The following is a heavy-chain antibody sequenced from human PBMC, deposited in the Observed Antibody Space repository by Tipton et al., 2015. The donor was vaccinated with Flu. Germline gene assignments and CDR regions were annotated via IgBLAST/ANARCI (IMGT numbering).Heavy chain of an antibody. CDR2: IYYSGST. CDR1: DGSISSGGAY. J-gene: IGHJ4*02. CDR3: ARHTGDSVRGVIDY. V-gene: IGHV4-31*03. Sequence: TLSLTCTVSDGSISSGGAYWSWIRQHPGKGLEWIGCIYYSGSTYYNPSLKSRLTISVDTSKNQFSLRLSSVTAADTAVYYCARHTGDSVRGVIDYWGQGTRVTVSS. D-gene: IGHD3-10*02.